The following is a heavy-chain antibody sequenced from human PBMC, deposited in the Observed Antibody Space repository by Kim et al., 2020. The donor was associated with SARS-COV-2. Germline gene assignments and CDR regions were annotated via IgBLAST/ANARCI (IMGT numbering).Heavy chain of an antibody. J-gene: IGHJ4*02. V-gene: IGHV3-15*01. Sequence: TTDYAAPVKGRFTISRDDSKVTLYLQMNSLKTEDTAVYYCTTDGMDPFDYWGQGTLVTVSS. CDR3: TTDGMDPFDY. CDR2: TT. D-gene: IGHD1-1*01.